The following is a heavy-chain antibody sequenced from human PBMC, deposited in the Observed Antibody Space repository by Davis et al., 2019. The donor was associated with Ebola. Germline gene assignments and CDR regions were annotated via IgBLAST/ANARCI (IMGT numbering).Heavy chain of an antibody. CDR3: ARGWTRTGFDV. D-gene: IGHD6-19*01. CDR1: GDSVSSAG. CDR2: TYYKSKWYN. Sequence: HSQTLSLTCAISGDSVSSAGWNWIRQSPSRGLEWLGRTYYKSKWYNDYAVSVKSRITINPDTSKNQFSLQLNSVTPEDTAVYYCARGWTRTGFDVWGQGIQVTVSS. V-gene: IGHV6-1*01. J-gene: IGHJ4*02.